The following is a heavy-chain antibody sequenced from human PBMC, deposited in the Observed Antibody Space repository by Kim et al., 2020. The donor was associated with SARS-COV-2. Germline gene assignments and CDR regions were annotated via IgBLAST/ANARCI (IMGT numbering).Heavy chain of an antibody. Sequence: GGSLRLSCAASGFTFRSYGMHWVRQAPGKGLEWVAVISYDGSDKSYGDSVKGRFTISRDNSKKTLYLQMNSLRAEDTAVYYCAKDKGGGYGGNSDAFDIWGQGRRVTVSS. CDR1: GFTFRSYG. D-gene: IGHD4-17*01. CDR3: AKDKGGGYGGNSDAFDI. V-gene: IGHV3-30*18. J-gene: IGHJ3*02. CDR2: ISYDGSDK.